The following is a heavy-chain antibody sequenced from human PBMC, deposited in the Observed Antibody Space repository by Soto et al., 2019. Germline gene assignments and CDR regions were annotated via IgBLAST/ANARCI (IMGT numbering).Heavy chain of an antibody. CDR2: ISGSGGST. D-gene: IGHD3-3*01. V-gene: IGHV3-23*01. J-gene: IGHJ3*02. CDR1: GFTFSSYA. Sequence: EVQLLESGGGLVQPGGSLRLSCAASGFTFSSYAMSWVRQAPGKGLEWVSAISGSGGSTYYADSVKGRFTISRDNSKNPLYLQMNSLRAEDTAVYYCASEARFLEWLLTPGAFDIWGQGTMVTVSS. CDR3: ASEARFLEWLLTPGAFDI.